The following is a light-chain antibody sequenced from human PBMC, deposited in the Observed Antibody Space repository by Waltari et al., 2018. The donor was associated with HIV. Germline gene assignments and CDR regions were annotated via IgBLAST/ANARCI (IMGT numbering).Light chain of an antibody. CDR1: SLPMHF. V-gene: IGLV3-25*03. CDR2: KDS. CDR3: QSSDSSDTWV. J-gene: IGLJ3*02. Sequence: SCGLTHPPSVSVSPGQTAYMTCSGDSLPMHFPHWYQQKPGQAPVFVIYKDSARPSGIPERFSGSSPGTNVTLTINRVQAEDESDYYCQSSDSSDTWVFGGGTKLTV.